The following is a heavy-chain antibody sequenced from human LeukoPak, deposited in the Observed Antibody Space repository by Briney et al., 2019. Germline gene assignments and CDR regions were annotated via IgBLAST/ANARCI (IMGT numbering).Heavy chain of an antibody. CDR1: GFTFSSYA. CDR2: ISGSGGST. J-gene: IGHJ6*03. Sequence: GGSLRLSCAASGFTFSSYAMSWVRQAPGKGLDWVSGISGSGGSTYYADSVKGRFTISRDNFKNTLYLQMSSLRAEDTAVFYCAKDCSSTSCYYYMDVWGKGTTVTVSS. D-gene: IGHD2-2*01. V-gene: IGHV3-23*01. CDR3: AKDCSSTSCYYYMDV.